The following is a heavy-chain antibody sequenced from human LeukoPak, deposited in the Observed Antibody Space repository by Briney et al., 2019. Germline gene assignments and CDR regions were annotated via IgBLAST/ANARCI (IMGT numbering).Heavy chain of an antibody. J-gene: IGHJ4*02. D-gene: IGHD2-15*01. Sequence: GGFLRLSCAASGFTVSSNYMSWVRQAPGKGLEWVSVIYSGGSTCYADSVKGRFTISRENAKNSLYLQMNSLRAGDTAVYYCARGLSLYCSGGSCYPATSRPLDYWGQGTLVTVSS. CDR3: ARGLSLYCSGGSCYPATSRPLDY. CDR1: GFTVSSNY. V-gene: IGHV3-53*01. CDR2: IYSGGST.